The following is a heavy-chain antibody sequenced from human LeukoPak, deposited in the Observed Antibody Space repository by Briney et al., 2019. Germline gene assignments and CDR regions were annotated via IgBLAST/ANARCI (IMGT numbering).Heavy chain of an antibody. CDR3: AKGGYCSGGSCYSGTYYGMDV. J-gene: IGHJ6*02. D-gene: IGHD2-15*01. CDR1: GFTFNNAW. CDR2: ISGSGGST. Sequence: GGSLRLSCAASGFTFNNAWMNWVRQAPGKGLEWVSAISGSGGSTYYADSVKGRFTISRDNSKNTLYLQMNSLRAEDTAVYYCAKGGYCSGGSCYSGTYYGMDVWGQGTTVTVSS. V-gene: IGHV3-23*01.